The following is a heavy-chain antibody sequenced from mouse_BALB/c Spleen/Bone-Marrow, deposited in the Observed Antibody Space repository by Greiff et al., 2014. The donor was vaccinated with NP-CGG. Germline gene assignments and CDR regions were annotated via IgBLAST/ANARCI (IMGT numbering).Heavy chain of an antibody. V-gene: IGHV3-5*02. Sequence: VQLKESGPGLVKTSQTVSLTCTVTGISITTGNYRWSWIRQFPGNKLEWIGYIYYSGTITYNPSLTSRTTITRDTSKNQFFLEMNSLTAEDTATYYCALGSRFAYWGQGTLVTVSA. CDR2: IYYSGTI. J-gene: IGHJ3*01. CDR1: GISITTGNYR. CDR3: ALGSRFAY.